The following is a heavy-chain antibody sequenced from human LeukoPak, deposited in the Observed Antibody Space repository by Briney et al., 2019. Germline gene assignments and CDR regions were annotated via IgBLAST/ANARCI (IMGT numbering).Heavy chain of an antibody. CDR3: ARGRGSDGLDV. CDR1: GFTFSTYA. J-gene: IGHJ6*02. V-gene: IGHV3-23*01. Sequence: GGSLRLSCAASGFTFSTYAMSWVRQAPGEGLEWVSGMTGNGGSLYYAGSVKGRFTISRDNSKNTLYVQMNSLRADDTAVYYCARGRGSDGLDVWGQGTTVTVSS. CDR2: MTGNGGSL.